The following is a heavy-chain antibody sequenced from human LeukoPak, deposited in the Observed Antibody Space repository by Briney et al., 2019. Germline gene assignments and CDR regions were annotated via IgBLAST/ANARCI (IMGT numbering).Heavy chain of an antibody. V-gene: IGHV4-59*01. J-gene: IGHJ6*02. CDR3: AILYGAHANYYGMDV. CDR1: GGSISSYY. D-gene: IGHD4-17*01. CDR2: IYYGGST. Sequence: PSETLSLTCTVSGGSISSYYWSWIRQPPGKGLEWIGYIYYGGSTNYNPSLKSRVTISVDTSKNQFSLKLSSVTAADTAVYYCAILYGAHANYYGMDVWGQGTTVTVSS.